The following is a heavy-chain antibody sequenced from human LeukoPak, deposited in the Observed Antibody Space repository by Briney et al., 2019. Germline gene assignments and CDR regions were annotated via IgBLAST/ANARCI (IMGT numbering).Heavy chain of an antibody. V-gene: IGHV4-39*01. D-gene: IGHD3-10*01. J-gene: IGHJ5*02. CDR2: IYYSGST. Sequence: SETLSLTCFVSGGSIGSSSYYWGWIRQPPGKGLEWIGSIYYSGSTYYNPSLKSRVTISVDTSKNQFSLKLSSVTAADTAVYYCARHLWFGELCWFDPWGQGTLVTVSS. CDR3: ARHLWFGELCWFDP. CDR1: GGSIGSSSYY.